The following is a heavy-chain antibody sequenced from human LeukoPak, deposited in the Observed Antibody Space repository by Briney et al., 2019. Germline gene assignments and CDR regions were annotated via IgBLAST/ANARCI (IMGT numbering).Heavy chain of an antibody. CDR3: ASYYYDSSGTTQSTDY. CDR2: ISSSSSYI. CDR1: GFTFSSYS. J-gene: IGHJ4*02. D-gene: IGHD3-22*01. Sequence: GGSLRLSCAASGFTFSSYSMNWVRQAPGNGLEWVSSISSSSSYIYYADSVKGRFTISRDNAKNSLYLQMNSLRAEDTAVYYCASYYYDSSGTTQSTDYWGQGTLVTVSS. V-gene: IGHV3-21*01.